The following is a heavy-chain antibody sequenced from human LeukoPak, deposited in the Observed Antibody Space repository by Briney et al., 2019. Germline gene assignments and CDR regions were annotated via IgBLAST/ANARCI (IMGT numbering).Heavy chain of an antibody. CDR3: AREVEPLLSGYSSSWYSNWFDP. CDR2: IYYTGSR. CDR1: GGSISSSSPY. Sequence: PSETLSLTCTVSGGSISSSSPYWGWIRQPPGKGLEWIGSIYYTGSRYYNLSLRGRVSISVDTSKNQFSLKLSSVTAADTAVYYCAREVEPLLSGYSSSWYSNWFDPWGQGTLVTVSS. D-gene: IGHD6-13*01. V-gene: IGHV4-39*07. J-gene: IGHJ5*02.